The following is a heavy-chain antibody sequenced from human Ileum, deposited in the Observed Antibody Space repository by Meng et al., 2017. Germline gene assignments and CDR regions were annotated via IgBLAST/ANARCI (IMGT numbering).Heavy chain of an antibody. V-gene: IGHV4-39*01. D-gene: IGHD6-13*01. J-gene: IGHJ5*02. Sequence: QLQLQGSGPGLVKPSETLSLTCIVAGDSVSSSSYFWVWMRQPPGKGLEYIGGITYTGNSFFTPSLNPSLKTRLSTSFDTSKNQFSLKVNAVIAADTAVYYCAAQHTSSGGGYGWFDPWGQGILVTVSS. CDR1: GDSVSSSSYF. CDR2: ITYTGNS. CDR3: AAQHTSSGGGYGWFDP.